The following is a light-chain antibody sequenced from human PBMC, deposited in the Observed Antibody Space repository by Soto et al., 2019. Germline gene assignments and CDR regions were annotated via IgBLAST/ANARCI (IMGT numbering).Light chain of an antibody. Sequence: QSVLTQPPSVSGAPGQRVTISCTGSSSNIGAGYDVHWYQQLPGTAPKLLIYGNSNRPSGVPDRFSGSKSGTSASLAITGLQAEDEADYYSQSYDSSPSAPHVFGPGTK. CDR3: QSYDSSPSAPHV. J-gene: IGLJ1*01. CDR2: GNS. CDR1: SSNIGAGYD. V-gene: IGLV1-40*01.